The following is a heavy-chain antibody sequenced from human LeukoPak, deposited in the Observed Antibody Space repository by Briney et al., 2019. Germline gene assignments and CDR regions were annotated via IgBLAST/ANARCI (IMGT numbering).Heavy chain of an antibody. CDR3: ARSWSGGNYGDFDY. CDR1: GGSFSGYY. CDR2: INHSGST. J-gene: IGHJ4*02. Sequence: SETLSLTCAVYGGSFSGYYWSWIRQPPGKGLEWIGEINHSGSTNYNPSLKSRVTISVDMSKNQLSLKLSSVTAADTAVYLCARSWSGGNYGDFDYWGQGTLVTVSS. V-gene: IGHV4-34*01. D-gene: IGHD4-23*01.